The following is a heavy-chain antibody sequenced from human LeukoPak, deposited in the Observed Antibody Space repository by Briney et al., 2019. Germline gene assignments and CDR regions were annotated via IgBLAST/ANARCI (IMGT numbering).Heavy chain of an antibody. CDR2: INPTGTST. J-gene: IGHJ4*02. Sequence: ASVKVSCKASGYSFTRHYMHWVRQAPGQGLEWLGLINPTGTSTLYARKFQGRVTITRNTSISTAYMELSSLRSEDTAVYYCARDWNRYAYWGQGTLVTVSS. D-gene: IGHD1-1*01. V-gene: IGHV1-46*01. CDR3: ARDWNRYAY. CDR1: GYSFTRHY.